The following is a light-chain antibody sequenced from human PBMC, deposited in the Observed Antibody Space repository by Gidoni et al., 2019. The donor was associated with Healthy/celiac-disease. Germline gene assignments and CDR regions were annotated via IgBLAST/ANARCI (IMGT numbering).Light chain of an antibody. CDR3: NSLDISGNHHYV. J-gene: IGLJ1*01. CDR2: GKN. V-gene: IGLV3-19*01. Sequence: SELTQDPAVSVALGQKVRITCQGASLRSYYATWYQHKPGQAPVLVIYGKNNRPSGIPDRFSVSSSVNTASLTITGAQAEDEADYYWNSLDISGNHHYVYGTGTKVTVL. CDR1: SLRSYY.